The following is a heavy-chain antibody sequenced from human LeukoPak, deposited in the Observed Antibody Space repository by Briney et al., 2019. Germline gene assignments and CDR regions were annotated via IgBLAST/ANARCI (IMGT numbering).Heavy chain of an antibody. D-gene: IGHD1-7*01. J-gene: IGHJ4*02. CDR2: ISSSSSYI. CDR1: GFTFSSYS. CDR3: ATGHYLLTGTTPRVY. V-gene: IGHV3-21*01. Sequence: GGSLRLSCATSGFTFSSYSMTWVRQAPGKGLEWVSSISSSSSYIYYADSVKGRFTISRDNAKSSLYLQINSLRAEDTAVYYCATGHYLLTGTTPRVYWGQGTLVTVSS.